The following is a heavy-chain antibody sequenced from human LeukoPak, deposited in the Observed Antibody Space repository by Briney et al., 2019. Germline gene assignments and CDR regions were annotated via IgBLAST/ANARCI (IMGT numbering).Heavy chain of an antibody. CDR2: INHSGST. Sequence: PSETLSLTCAVYGGSFSGYYWSWIRQPPGKGLEWIREINHSGSTNYNPSLKSRVTISVDTSKNQFSLKLSSVTAADTAVYYCARPSTAAAGITAFDIWGQGTMVTVSS. CDR3: ARPSTAAAGITAFDI. CDR1: GGSFSGYY. J-gene: IGHJ3*02. D-gene: IGHD6-13*01. V-gene: IGHV4-34*01.